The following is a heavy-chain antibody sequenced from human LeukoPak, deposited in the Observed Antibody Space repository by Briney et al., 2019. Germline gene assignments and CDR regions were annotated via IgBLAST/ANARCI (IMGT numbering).Heavy chain of an antibody. V-gene: IGHV3-9*01. CDR3: AKLPGITSFDY. CDR2: ILCNIARI. Sequence: PGGSLRLSCAASGFTFDDYAMHWGRQAPGKGLEWVSCILCNIARIPYPHSLNPRFTISRDTAKNSLYLQMNSLRAEDTALYYCAKLPGITSFDYWGQGTLVTVSS. D-gene: IGHD1-20*01. J-gene: IGHJ4*02. CDR1: GFTFDDYA.